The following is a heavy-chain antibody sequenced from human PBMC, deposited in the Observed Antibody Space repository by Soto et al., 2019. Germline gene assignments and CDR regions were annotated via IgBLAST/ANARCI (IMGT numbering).Heavy chain of an antibody. CDR2: IVPIFGTT. D-gene: IGHD2-2*01. CDR1: GGTFSSYA. V-gene: IGHV1-69*13. J-gene: IGHJ6*02. CDR3: ARDMIPAAPYYQDYAMAV. Sequence: SVKVSCKASGGTFSSYAISWVRQAPGQGLEWMGGIVPIFGTTSYAQQFQGRVTITADESTRTAYMELSSLRSEDTAVYFCARDMIPAAPYYQDYAMAVWGQGTPVTVSS.